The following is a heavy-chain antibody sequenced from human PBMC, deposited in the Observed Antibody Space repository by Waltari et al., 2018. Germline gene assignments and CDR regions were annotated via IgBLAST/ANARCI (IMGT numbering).Heavy chain of an antibody. CDR2: IYPGDSES. V-gene: IGHV5-51*01. CDR3: ARSVYADYSYYGMDV. D-gene: IGHD2-8*01. J-gene: IGHJ6*02. Sequence: EVQLVQSGAEVKKPGESLKISCKGSGYSFTSYWIGWVRQMPGKGLEWTGTIYPGDSESRYSPSFQGQVTISADKSISTAYLQWSSLKASDTAMYYCARSVYADYSYYGMDVWGQGTTVTVSS. CDR1: GYSFTSYW.